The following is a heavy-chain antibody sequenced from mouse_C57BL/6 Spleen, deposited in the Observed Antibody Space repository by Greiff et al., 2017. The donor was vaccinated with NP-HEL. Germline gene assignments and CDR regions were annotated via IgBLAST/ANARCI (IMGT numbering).Heavy chain of an antibody. CDR1: GYTFTSSG. D-gene: IGHD1-1*01. CDR3: ARGITTVVAEAY. CDR2: IYPRSGNT. J-gene: IGHJ3*01. Sequence: LQESGAELARPGASVKLSCKASGYTFTSSGISWVKQRTGQGLEWIGEIYPRSGNTYYNEKFKGKATLTADKSSSTAYMELRSLTSEDSAVYFCARGITTVVAEAYWGQGTLVTVSA. V-gene: IGHV1-81*01.